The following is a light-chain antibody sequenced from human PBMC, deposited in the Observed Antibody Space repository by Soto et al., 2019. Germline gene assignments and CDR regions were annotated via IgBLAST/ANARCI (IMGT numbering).Light chain of an antibody. CDR2: DAS. CDR3: QQRSNWLT. J-gene: IGKJ4*01. V-gene: IGKV3-11*01. CDR1: QSVSSY. Sequence: EIVLTQSPATLSLSPGERATLSCRASQSVSSYLAWYQQKPGQAPRLLIYDASNRATGTPARFSGSESGTDFTLNISSLEPEDFAVYYCQQRSNWLTFGGGTKVEIK.